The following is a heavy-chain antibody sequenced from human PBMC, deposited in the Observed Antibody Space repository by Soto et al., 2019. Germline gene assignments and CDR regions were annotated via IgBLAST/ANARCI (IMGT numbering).Heavy chain of an antibody. V-gene: IGHV4-30-4*08. D-gene: IGHD6-13*01. J-gene: IGHJ4*02. Sequence: LPLPCTVSGGSISSTPYYLCWILYAPGKGLEWIRYIYYSGSTCYNPSLKSRVTISVDTSKHQFSLKLRSVTSVATAVYSCDRVTAAAGPQEASLLCDYWGQGTLVTVAS. CDR1: GGSISSTPYY. CDR2: IYYSGST. CDR3: DRVTAAAGPQEASLLCDY.